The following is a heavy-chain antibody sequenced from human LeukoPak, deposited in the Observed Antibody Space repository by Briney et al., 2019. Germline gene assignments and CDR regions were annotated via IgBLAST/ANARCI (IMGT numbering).Heavy chain of an antibody. V-gene: IGHV1-2*02. CDR2: INPNSGGT. J-gene: IGHJ4*02. CDR1: GYTFTGYY. Sequence: ASVKVSCKASGYTFTGYYMYWVRQAPGQGLEWMGWINPNSGGTNYAQKFQGRVTMTRDTSISTAYMELGRLRSDDTAVYYCARAFGYGAAAGTFGYWGQGTLVTVSS. CDR3: ARAFGYGAAAGTFGY. D-gene: IGHD6-13*01.